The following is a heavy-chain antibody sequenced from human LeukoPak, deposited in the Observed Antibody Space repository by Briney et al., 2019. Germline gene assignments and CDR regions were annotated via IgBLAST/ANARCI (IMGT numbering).Heavy chain of an antibody. Sequence: GGSLRLSCAASGFTFSSYSMNWVRQAPGKGLEWVSYISSSSSTIYYADSVKGRFTISRDNAKNSLYLQMNSLRAEDTAVYYCARRTFHDYGDYGPSDWGQGTLVTVSS. V-gene: IGHV3-48*01. CDR3: ARRTFHDYGDYGPSD. J-gene: IGHJ4*02. D-gene: IGHD4-17*01. CDR1: GFTFSSYS. CDR2: ISSSSSTI.